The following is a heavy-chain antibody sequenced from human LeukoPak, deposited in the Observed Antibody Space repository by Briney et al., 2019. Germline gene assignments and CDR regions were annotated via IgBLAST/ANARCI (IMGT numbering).Heavy chain of an antibody. CDR2: ISWNSGSI. D-gene: IGHD3-22*01. CDR1: GFTFDDYA. J-gene: IGHJ4*02. CDR3: AKDRTVYDSSGLDY. V-gene: IGHV3-9*01. Sequence: PGRSLRLSCTASGFTFDDYAIHWVRQASGKGLEWVSGISWNSGSIGYADSVKGRFTISRDNAKNSLYLQMNSLIAEDTALYYCAKDRTVYDSSGLDYWGQGTLVTVSS.